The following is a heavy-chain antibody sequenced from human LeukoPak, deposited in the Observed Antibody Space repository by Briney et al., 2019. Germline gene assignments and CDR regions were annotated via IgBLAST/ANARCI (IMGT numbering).Heavy chain of an antibody. CDR2: ISGSGGST. CDR3: AKDRAWLQFWS. V-gene: IGHV3-23*01. CDR1: GFTFSSYA. J-gene: IGHJ4*02. D-gene: IGHD5-18*01. Sequence: GGSLRLSCAASGFTFSSYAMSWVRQAPGKGLEWVSAISGSGGSTYYADSVKGRFTISRDNSKNTVYLQVNSLRAEDTAVFYCAKDRAWLQFWSWGQGTLVTVSS.